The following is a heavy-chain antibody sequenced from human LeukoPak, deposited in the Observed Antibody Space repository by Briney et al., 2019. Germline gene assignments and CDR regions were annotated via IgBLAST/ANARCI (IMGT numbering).Heavy chain of an antibody. J-gene: IGHJ3*02. CDR1: GGSISSYY. D-gene: IGHD3-16*02. V-gene: IGHV4-4*07. CDR3: ASPITFGGVIAGNDAFDI. Sequence: SETLSLTCSVSGGSISSYYWSWIRQPAGKGLEWIGRLYNSGRTNYHPSLKSRVPMSVDTSKNQFSLKLSSVTAADTAVDYCASPITFGGVIAGNDAFDIWRQGTMVTVSS. CDR2: LYNSGRT.